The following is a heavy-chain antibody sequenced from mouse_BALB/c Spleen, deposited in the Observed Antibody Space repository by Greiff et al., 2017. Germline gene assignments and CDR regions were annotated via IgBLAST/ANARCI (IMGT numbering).Heavy chain of an antibody. CDR1: GFTFSSYG. CDR2: ISSGGSYT. V-gene: IGHV5-6*01. Sequence: EVKLMESGGDLVKPGGSLKLSCAASGFTFSSYGMSWVRQTPDKRLEWVATISSGGSYTYYPDSVKGRFTISRDNAKNTLYLQMSSLKSEDTAMYYCARAYGNYEAWFAYWGRETLVTV. CDR3: ARAYGNYEAWFAY. J-gene: IGHJ3*01. D-gene: IGHD2-1*01.